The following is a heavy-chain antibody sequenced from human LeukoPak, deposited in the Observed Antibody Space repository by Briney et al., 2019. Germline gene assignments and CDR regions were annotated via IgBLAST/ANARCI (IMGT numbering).Heavy chain of an antibody. Sequence: GGSLRLSCAASGFTFSSYWMHWVRQAPGKGLVWVSRINSDGSSTSYADSVKGRFTISRDNAKNTLYLQMNSLRAEDTAVYYCARDSSYGDPTSNPGRFDPWGQGTLVTVSS. J-gene: IGHJ5*02. D-gene: IGHD4-17*01. V-gene: IGHV3-74*01. CDR1: GFTFSSYW. CDR3: ARDSSYGDPTSNPGRFDP. CDR2: INSDGSST.